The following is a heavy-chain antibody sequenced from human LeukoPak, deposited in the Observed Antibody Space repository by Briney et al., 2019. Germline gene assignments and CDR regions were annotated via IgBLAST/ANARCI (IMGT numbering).Heavy chain of an antibody. CDR2: INHSGST. CDR3: ARGGGEHIVVVTAKRWFTHSPPDY. J-gene: IGHJ4*02. Sequence: SETLSLTCAVYGGSFSGYYWSWIRQPPGKGLEWIGEINHSGSTNYNPSLKSRVTISVDTSKNQFSLKLSSVTAADTAVYYCARGGGEHIVVVTAKRWFTHSPPDYWGQGTLVTVSS. CDR1: GGSFSGYY. D-gene: IGHD2-21*02. V-gene: IGHV4-34*01.